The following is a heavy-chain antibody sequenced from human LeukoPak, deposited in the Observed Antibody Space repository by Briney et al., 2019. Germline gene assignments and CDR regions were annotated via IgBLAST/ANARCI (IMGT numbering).Heavy chain of an antibody. D-gene: IGHD3-16*02. J-gene: IGHJ3*02. V-gene: IGHV1-2*02. Sequence: GASVKVSCKASGYTFTGYYMHWVRQAPGQGLEWMGWINPNSGGTNYAQKFQGRVTMTRDTSISTAYMELSRLRSDDTAVYYCARVSYDYVWGSYRYAFDIWGQGTMVTVSS. CDR2: INPNSGGT. CDR1: GYTFTGYY. CDR3: ARVSYDYVWGSYRYAFDI.